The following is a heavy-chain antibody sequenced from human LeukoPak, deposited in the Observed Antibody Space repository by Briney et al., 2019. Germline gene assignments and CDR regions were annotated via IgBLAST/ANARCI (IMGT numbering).Heavy chain of an antibody. CDR3: ATLNSFGNDY. CDR1: GFTVATNY. J-gene: IGHJ4*02. CDR2: LYSGADT. V-gene: IGHV3-53*01. Sequence: PGGSLTLSCTASGFTVATNYMNWVRQPPGKGLEWVSILYSGADTYYADSVKGRFVVSRDNAKNTVYLQINSLRAEDTAVYYCATLNSFGNDYWGQGVLVTVSS. D-gene: IGHD5-18*01.